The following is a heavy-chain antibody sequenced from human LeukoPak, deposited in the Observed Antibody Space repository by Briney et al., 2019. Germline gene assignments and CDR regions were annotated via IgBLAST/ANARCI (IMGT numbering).Heavy chain of an antibody. CDR3: ARGGDFWSGYYSQNTWFDP. D-gene: IGHD3-3*01. Sequence: SETLSLTCTVSGGSISSYYWSWIRQPPGKGLEWIGYIYYSGSTNYNPSLKSRVTISVDTSKNQFSLKLSSVTAADTAVYYCARGGDFWSGYYSQNTWFDPWGQGTLVTVSS. V-gene: IGHV4-59*01. J-gene: IGHJ5*02. CDR2: IYYSGST. CDR1: GGSISSYY.